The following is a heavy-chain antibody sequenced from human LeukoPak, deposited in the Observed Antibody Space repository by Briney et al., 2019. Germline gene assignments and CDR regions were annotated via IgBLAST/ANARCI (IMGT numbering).Heavy chain of an antibody. CDR3: ARDDLRSDWFDP. V-gene: IGHV4-39*07. CDR2: IDYSGTT. J-gene: IGHJ5*02. Sequence: SETLSLTCSVSGGSISSRSYSWGWIRQTPGKGLEWIGNIDYSGTTYYTPSLKSRITFSVDTSRNQFSLRLSSVTAADTAVYYCARDDLRSDWFDPWGQGTLVIVSS. CDR1: GGSISSRSYS.